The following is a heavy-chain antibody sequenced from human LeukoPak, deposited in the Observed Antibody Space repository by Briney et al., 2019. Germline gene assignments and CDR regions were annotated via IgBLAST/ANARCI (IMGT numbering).Heavy chain of an antibody. CDR1: GFTFSSYA. J-gene: IGHJ6*03. Sequence: PGGSLRLSCAASGFTFSSYAMSWVRQAPGKGLDWVSAISGSGGSTYYADSVKGRFTISRDNSKNTLYLQMNSLRAEDTAVYYCAKEATGTTYYYYYMDVWGKGTTVTVSS. D-gene: IGHD1-7*01. CDR3: AKEATGTTYYYYYMDV. V-gene: IGHV3-23*01. CDR2: ISGSGGST.